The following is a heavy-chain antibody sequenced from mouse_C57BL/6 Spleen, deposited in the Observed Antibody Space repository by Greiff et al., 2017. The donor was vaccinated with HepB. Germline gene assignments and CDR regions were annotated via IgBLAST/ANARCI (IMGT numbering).Heavy chain of an antibody. Sequence: EVQLQQSGPELVKPGASVKISCKASGYTFTDYYMNWVKQSHGKSLEWIGDINPNNGGTSYNQKFKGKATLTVDKSSSTAYMELRSLTSEDSAVYYCARGDYGSSSYWGQGTLVTVSA. CDR1: GYTFTDYY. V-gene: IGHV1-26*01. CDR3: ARGDYGSSSY. J-gene: IGHJ3*01. D-gene: IGHD1-1*01. CDR2: INPNNGGT.